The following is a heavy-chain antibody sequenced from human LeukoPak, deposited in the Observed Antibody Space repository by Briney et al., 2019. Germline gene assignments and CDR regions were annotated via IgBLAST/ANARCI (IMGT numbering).Heavy chain of an antibody. V-gene: IGHV1-69*05. Sequence: SVKVSCKASGGTFSSYAISWVRQAPGQGLEWMGRIIPIFGTANYAQKLQGRVTITTDESTSTAYMELSSLRSEDTAVYYCARVRYSYDYYYYMDVWGKGTTVTVSS. CDR3: ARVRYSYDYYYYMDV. J-gene: IGHJ6*03. D-gene: IGHD5-18*01. CDR1: GGTFSSYA. CDR2: IIPIFGTA.